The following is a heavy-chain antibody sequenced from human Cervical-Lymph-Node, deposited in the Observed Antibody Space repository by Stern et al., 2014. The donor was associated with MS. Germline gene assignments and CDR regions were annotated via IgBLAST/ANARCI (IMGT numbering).Heavy chain of an antibody. D-gene: IGHD3-3*01. J-gene: IGHJ6*02. CDR2: FDPEDGET. CDR3: ATDRDDFRSGYSAPTKGYGLDV. Sequence: VQLVQSGAEVQKPGASVKVSCKVSGYTLTELSMHWVRQAPGKGLEWMGGFDPEDGETIYAQKFQGRVTMTEDTSTDTAYMELSSLRSEDTAVYYCATDRDDFRSGYSAPTKGYGLDVWGQGTTVTVTS. CDR1: GYTLTELS. V-gene: IGHV1-24*01.